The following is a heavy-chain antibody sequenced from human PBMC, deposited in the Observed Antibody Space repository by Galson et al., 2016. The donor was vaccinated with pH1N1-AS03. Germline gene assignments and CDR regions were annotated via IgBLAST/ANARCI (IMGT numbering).Heavy chain of an antibody. CDR2: VHYSGTT. CDR3: ASAGYHTPGYHY. Sequence: SETLSLTCAVSGGSMTSPDWWTWVRQPPGKGLEWIGGVHYSGTTSYNPSLNSRVTMSIDKSNNQFSLTLGSVTAADPAVYFCASAGYHTPGYHYWGQGALVTVSS. CDR1: GGSMTSPDW. V-gene: IGHV4-4*02. J-gene: IGHJ4*02. D-gene: IGHD3-16*02.